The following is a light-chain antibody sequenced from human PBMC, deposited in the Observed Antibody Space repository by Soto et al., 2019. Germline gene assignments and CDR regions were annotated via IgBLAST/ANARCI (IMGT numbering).Light chain of an antibody. CDR3: QQYYSPPYT. V-gene: IGKV1-39*01. J-gene: IGKJ2*01. CDR1: QSISSY. CDR2: AAS. Sequence: DIQMTQSPSSLSASVGDRVTITCRASQSISSYLNWYQQKPGKAPKLLIYAASSLQSGVPSRFSGSGSGTDFTLTISSLQPEDVAVYYCQQYYSPPYTFGQGTKLEIK.